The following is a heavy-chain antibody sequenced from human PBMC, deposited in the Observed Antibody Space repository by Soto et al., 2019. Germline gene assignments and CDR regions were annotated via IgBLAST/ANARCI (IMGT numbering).Heavy chain of an antibody. CDR3: ARGSTHGYYYGMDV. J-gene: IGHJ6*02. CDR2: IYYSGST. CDR1: GGSISSGGYY. V-gene: IGHV4-31*03. Sequence: PSETLSLTCTFSGGSISSGGYYWSWIRQHPGKGLEWIGYIYYSGSTYYNPSLKSRVTISVDTSKNQFSLKLSSVTAADTAVYYCARGSTHGYYYGMDVWGQGTTVTVSS.